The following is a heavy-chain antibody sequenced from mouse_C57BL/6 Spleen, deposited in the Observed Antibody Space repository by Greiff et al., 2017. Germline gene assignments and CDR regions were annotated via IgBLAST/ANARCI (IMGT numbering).Heavy chain of an antibody. V-gene: IGHV1-53*01. CDR2: INPSNGGT. CDR1: GYTFTSYW. CDR3: ARGELGRYYFDY. D-gene: IGHD4-1*01. J-gene: IGHJ2*01. Sequence: QVQLQQPGSELVKPGASVKLSCKASGYTFTSYWMHWVKQRPGQGLEWIGNINPSNGGTNYNEKFKSKATLTVDKSSSTAYMQLSSLTSEDSAVYYCARGELGRYYFDYWGQGTTLTVSS.